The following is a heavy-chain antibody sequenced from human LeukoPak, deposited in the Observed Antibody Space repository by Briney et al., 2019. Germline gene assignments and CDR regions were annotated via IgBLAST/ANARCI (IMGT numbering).Heavy chain of an antibody. Sequence: GGSLRLSCAGSGFSFSPYWMSWVRQAPGKGLEWLANIEKHGSDKYYVDSVKGRFTISRDNAKNSLSLQMDGLRAEDTAVYYCAREVPGVMVAFDLWGQGTMVTVSP. J-gene: IGHJ3*01. D-gene: IGHD2-2*01. V-gene: IGHV3-7*04. CDR1: GFSFSPYW. CDR2: IEKHGSDK. CDR3: AREVPGVMVAFDL.